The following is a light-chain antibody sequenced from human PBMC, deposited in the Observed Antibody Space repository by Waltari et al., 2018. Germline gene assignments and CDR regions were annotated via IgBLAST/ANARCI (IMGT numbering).Light chain of an antibody. CDR1: QSVSRN. J-gene: IGKJ1*01. Sequence: EIVMTQSPATLSVSPGERGTLSCRASQSVSRNLAWYQQKPGQAPRLLIYGASTRATGIPARFSGGGSVTEFTLTINSLQSEDFALYYCQQYHNWPLAFGQGTKVEI. CDR2: GAS. CDR3: QQYHNWPLA. V-gene: IGKV3-15*01.